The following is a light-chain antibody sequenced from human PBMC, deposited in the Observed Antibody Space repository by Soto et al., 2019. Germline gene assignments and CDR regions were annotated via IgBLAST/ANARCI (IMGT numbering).Light chain of an antibody. V-gene: IGLV3-1*01. CDR2: QDT. J-gene: IGLJ2*01. Sequence: SYELTQPPSVSVSPGQTASITCSGDKLGDKYACWYRQKPGQSPVLVIYQDTKRPSGIPERFSGSNSGNTATLTISGTQAMDEADYYCQAWDSSTENVVFGGGTKVTVL. CDR1: KLGDKY. CDR3: QAWDSSTENVV.